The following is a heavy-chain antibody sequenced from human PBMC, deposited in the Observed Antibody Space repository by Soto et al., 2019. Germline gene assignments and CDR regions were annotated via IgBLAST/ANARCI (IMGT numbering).Heavy chain of an antibody. Sequence: PGGSLRLSCAASGFTFSSYSMNWVRQAPGKGLEWVSSISSSSSYIYYADSVKGRFTISRDNAKNSLYLQMNSLRAEDTAVYDCARETYSSSWYHYGMDVWGQGTTVTSP. CDR3: ARETYSSSWYHYGMDV. J-gene: IGHJ6*02. D-gene: IGHD6-13*01. CDR2: ISSSSSYI. V-gene: IGHV3-21*01. CDR1: GFTFSSYS.